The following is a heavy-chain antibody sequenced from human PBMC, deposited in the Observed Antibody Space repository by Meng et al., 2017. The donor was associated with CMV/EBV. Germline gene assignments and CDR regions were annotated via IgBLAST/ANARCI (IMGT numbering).Heavy chain of an antibody. CDR1: GFTFSRYA. CDR3: AKDCWFDP. Sequence: GESLKISCAASGFTFSRYAMSWVRQAPGKGLEWVSAISGSGVSTYYADSVRGRFTISRDNSKNTLYLQMNGLRAEDTAVYYCAKDCWFDPWGQGTLVTVSS. CDR2: ISGSGVST. V-gene: IGHV3-23*01. J-gene: IGHJ5*02.